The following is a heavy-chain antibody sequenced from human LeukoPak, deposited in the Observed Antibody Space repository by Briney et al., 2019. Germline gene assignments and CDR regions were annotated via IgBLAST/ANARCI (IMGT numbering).Heavy chain of an antibody. D-gene: IGHD5-12*01. CDR2: INTNSGDT. J-gene: IGHJ4*02. Sequence: ASVTVSFTSSGYTFTNHPMHWVRQAPGQGLEWMGWINTNSGDTNYVNKFQSRGTMTRDPSISTAYMELSGLRADDTAVYYGARERYTAFRNFDYWGQGTQVTVSS. V-gene: IGHV1-2*02. CDR3: ARERYTAFRNFDY. CDR1: GYTFTNHP.